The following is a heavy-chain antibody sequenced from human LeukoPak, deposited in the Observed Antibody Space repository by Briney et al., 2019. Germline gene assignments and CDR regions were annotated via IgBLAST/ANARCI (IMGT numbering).Heavy chain of an antibody. V-gene: IGHV3-30*02. J-gene: IGHJ6*03. D-gene: IGHD6-13*01. CDR3: AKHGQHLVPQRYYYYMDV. Sequence: GGSLRLSCAASGFTFSSYGMHWVRQAPGKGLEWVAFIRYDGSNKYYADSVKGRFTISRDNSKNTLYLQMNSLRAEDTAVYYCAKHGQHLVPQRYYYYMDVWGKGTTVTVSS. CDR1: GFTFSSYG. CDR2: IRYDGSNK.